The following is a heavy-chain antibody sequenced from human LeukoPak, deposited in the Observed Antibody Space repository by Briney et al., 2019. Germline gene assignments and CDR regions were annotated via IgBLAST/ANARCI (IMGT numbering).Heavy chain of an antibody. Sequence: PSETLSLTCTVSGGSISSSSYYWGWIRQPPGKGLEWIGSIYYSGSTYYNPSLKSRVTISVDTSKNQFSLKLSSVTAAGTAVYYCARLTYYYDSSGYYFDYWGQGTLVTVSS. CDR2: IYYSGST. CDR3: ARLTYYYDSSGYYFDY. V-gene: IGHV4-39*01. D-gene: IGHD3-22*01. CDR1: GGSISSSSYY. J-gene: IGHJ4*02.